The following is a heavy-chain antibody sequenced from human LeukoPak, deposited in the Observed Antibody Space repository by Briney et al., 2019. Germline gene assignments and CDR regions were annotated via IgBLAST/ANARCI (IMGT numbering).Heavy chain of an antibody. J-gene: IGHJ3*02. D-gene: IGHD3-16*01. V-gene: IGHV1-2*02. Sequence: ASVKVSCKASGYTFVGYYMHWVRQAPGQGLEWMGWINPDSGGTNYAQKFQGGVSMTRDTSISTAYMELSRLRSDDTAVYYCAGDGLGGSGAFDIWGQGTMVTVSS. CDR1: GYTFVGYY. CDR2: INPDSGGT. CDR3: AGDGLGGSGAFDI.